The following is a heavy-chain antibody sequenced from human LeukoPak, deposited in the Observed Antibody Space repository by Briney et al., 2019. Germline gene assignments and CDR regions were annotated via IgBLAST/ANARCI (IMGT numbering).Heavy chain of an antibody. CDR1: GYTFTSYY. J-gene: IGHJ4*02. CDR2: INPSGGST. CDR3: ARLIEVAGPFDY. V-gene: IGHV1-46*01. Sequence: ASVKVSCKASGYTFTSYYTHWVRQAPGQGLEWMGIINPSGGSTSYAQKFQGRVTMTRDTSTSTVYMELSSLRSEDTAVYYCARLIEVAGPFDYWGQGTLVTVSS. D-gene: IGHD6-19*01.